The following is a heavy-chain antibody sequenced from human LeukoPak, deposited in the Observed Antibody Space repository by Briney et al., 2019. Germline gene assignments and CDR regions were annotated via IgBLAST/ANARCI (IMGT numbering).Heavy chain of an antibody. CDR1: GVTVSSSS. D-gene: IGHD6-13*01. CDR2: AYSGGYT. V-gene: IGHV3-66*01. CDR3: ARAPSTVRSWFYFDY. J-gene: IGHJ4*02. Sequence: PGRSLRLSCAASGVTVSSSSMSWVRQAPGKGLEWVSAAYSGGYTNYADSVKGRFTISGDNSKNTLYLQMSSLRAEDTAVYYCARAPSTVRSWFYFDYWGEGALVTVSS.